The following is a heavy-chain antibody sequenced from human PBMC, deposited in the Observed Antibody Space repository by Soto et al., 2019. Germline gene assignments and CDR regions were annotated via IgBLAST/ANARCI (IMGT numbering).Heavy chain of an antibody. V-gene: IGHV4-39*01. CDR3: ARHTPGYYYGSGSPDYYYGMDV. CDR1: GGSISISSYY. D-gene: IGHD3-10*01. J-gene: IGHJ6*02. CDR2: IYYSGST. Sequence: SDTLSLTCTVSGGSISISSYYWGGILHPPGKGLEWIGSIYYSGSTYYNPSLKSRVTISVDTSKNQFSLKLSSVTAADTAVYYCARHTPGYYYGSGSPDYYYGMDVWGQGTTVAVSS.